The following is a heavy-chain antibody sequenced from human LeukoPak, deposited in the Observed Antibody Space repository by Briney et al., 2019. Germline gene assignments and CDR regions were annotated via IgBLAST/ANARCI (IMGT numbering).Heavy chain of an antibody. CDR1: GESFSGYY. J-gene: IGHJ6*02. CDR2: INDSGTT. CDR3: ARGASCGGDCYWEDYYYYGTDV. V-gene: IGHV4-34*01. Sequence: SETLSLTCAVYGESFSGYYWSWIRQPPGKGLEWIGEINDSGTTNYNPSLKSRVTISIDSSKNQFSLKLSSVTAADTAVYYCARGASCGGDCYWEDYYYYGTDVWGHGTTVTVSS. D-gene: IGHD2-21*02.